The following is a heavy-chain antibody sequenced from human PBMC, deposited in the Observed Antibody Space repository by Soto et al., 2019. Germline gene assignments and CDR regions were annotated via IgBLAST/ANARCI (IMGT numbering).Heavy chain of an antibody. J-gene: IGHJ5*02. CDR2: IYHSGST. D-gene: IGHD2-2*02. CDR3: ARRAPAAIDP. CDR1: SGSISSSNW. Sequence: QVQLQESGPGLVKPSGTLSLTCAVSSGSISSSNWWSWVRQPPGKGLEWIGEIYHSGSTNYNPSLTRRVTISVDKSKNQFSLKLSSVTAADTAVYYCARRAPAAIDPWGQGTLVTVSS. V-gene: IGHV4-4*02.